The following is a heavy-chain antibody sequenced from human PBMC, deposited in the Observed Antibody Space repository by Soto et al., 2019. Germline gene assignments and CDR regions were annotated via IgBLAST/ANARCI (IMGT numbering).Heavy chain of an antibody. CDR3: ARDRYSSSWYNYYYFGMDV. V-gene: IGHV3-74*01. CDR2: INSDGSST. D-gene: IGHD6-13*01. CDR1: GFTFSSYW. Sequence: GGSLRLSCAASGFTFSSYWMHWVRQAPGKGLVWVSRINSDGSSTSYADSVKGRFTISRDNAKNTLYLQMNSLRAEDTAVYYCARDRYSSSWYNYYYFGMDVWGQGTTVTVSS. J-gene: IGHJ6*02.